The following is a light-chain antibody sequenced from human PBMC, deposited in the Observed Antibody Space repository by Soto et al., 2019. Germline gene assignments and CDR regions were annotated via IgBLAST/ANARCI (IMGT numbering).Light chain of an antibody. V-gene: IGKV3D-20*01. CDR1: QSVRSSY. Sequence: EIVLTQSPATLSLSPGDRATLSCGASQSVRSSYVAWYQQKAGLAPRLLIYDGSSRASGIPDRFSGSGSGTDFTLTFGRLEPEDFALYYCQQYDNSAPLSFGGGTKV. CDR3: QQYDNSAPLS. J-gene: IGKJ4*01. CDR2: DGS.